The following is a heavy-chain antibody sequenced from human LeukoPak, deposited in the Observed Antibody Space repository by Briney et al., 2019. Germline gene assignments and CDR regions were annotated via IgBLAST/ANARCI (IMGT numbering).Heavy chain of an antibody. D-gene: IGHD3-16*01. CDR1: GGSISSYY. V-gene: IGHV4-59*01. Sequence: SETLSLTCTVSGGSISSYYWSWIRQPPGKGLEWIGYIYYSGSTNYNPSLKSRVTISVDTSKNQFSLNLTSVTAADTAVYYCARFTPQGYGWGGYNRFDPWGQGTPVTVSS. CDR3: ARFTPQGYGWGGYNRFDP. CDR2: IYYSGST. J-gene: IGHJ5*02.